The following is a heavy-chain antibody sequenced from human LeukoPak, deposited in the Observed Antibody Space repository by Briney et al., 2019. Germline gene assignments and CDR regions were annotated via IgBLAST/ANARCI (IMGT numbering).Heavy chain of an antibody. D-gene: IGHD3-16*01. CDR3: ARVGRGDYTWGSYSFDY. CDR2: ISYTGSR. V-gene: IGHV4-59*01. Sequence: SETLPLTCTVSGGSISNYCWTWIRQPPGKGLEWIGYISYTGSRNYNTSLKSRVTISIDTSMNQFSLNLSSVTAADTAVYYCARVGRGDYTWGSYSFDYWGQGTLVTVSA. J-gene: IGHJ4*02. CDR1: GGSISNYC.